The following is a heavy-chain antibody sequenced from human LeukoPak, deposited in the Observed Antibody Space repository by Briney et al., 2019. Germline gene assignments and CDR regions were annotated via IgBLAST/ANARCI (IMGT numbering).Heavy chain of an antibody. CDR2: ISYDGSNK. J-gene: IGHJ6*02. Sequence: GGSLRLSCAASGFTFSSYAMTWVRQAPGKGLEWVAVISYDGSNKYYADSVKGRFTISRDNSKNTLYLQMNSLRAEDTAVYYCAKPNYYYYYYGMDVWGQGTTVTVSS. CDR3: AKPNYYYYYYGMDV. V-gene: IGHV3-30*18. CDR1: GFTFSSYA.